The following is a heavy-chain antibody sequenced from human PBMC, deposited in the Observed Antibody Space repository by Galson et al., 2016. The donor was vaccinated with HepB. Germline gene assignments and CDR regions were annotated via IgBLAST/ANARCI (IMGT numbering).Heavy chain of an antibody. CDR3: AKERLVRRVFDH. CDR2: ISTRRTT. J-gene: IGHJ4*02. D-gene: IGHD1-1*01. CDR1: GFVFSNFG. V-gene: IGHV3-23*01. Sequence: SLRLSCAASGFVFSNFGLSWVRQAPGKGLEWVASISTRRTTYYSDSVQGRFTISRDNSNNTLYLQMNGLIAEDTAVYYCAKERLVRRVFDHWGQGTLLTVS.